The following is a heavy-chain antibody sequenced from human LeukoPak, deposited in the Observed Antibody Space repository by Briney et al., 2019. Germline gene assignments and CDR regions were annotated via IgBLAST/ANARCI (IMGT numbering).Heavy chain of an antibody. CDR1: GYSETFYG. D-gene: IGHD2-8*01. CDR3: AGSLGYCTSNVCYLKY. J-gene: IGHJ4*02. V-gene: IGHV1-18*01. Sequence: ASVKVSCKTSGYSETFYGITWVRQVAGQGLEWVGWISAKHGQTEYAPNSQDRVTMTTDTYTNTAYMELRSLRSDDTAVYYCAGSLGYCTSNVCYLKYWGQGTLVTVSS. CDR2: ISAKHGQT.